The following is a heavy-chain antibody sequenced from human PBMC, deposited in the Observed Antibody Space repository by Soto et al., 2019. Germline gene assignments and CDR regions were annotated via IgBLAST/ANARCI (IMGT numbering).Heavy chain of an antibody. CDR3: ARVGRRILRYMDWFDP. J-gene: IGHJ5*02. D-gene: IGHD3-9*01. Sequence: TLSLTCTVSGGSISSGDYYWSWIRQPPGKGLEWIGYIYYSGSTNYNPSLKSRVTISVDTSKNQFSLKLSSVTAADTAVYYCARVGRRILRYMDWFDPWGQGTLVTVSS. V-gene: IGHV4-30-4*01. CDR1: GGSISSGDYY. CDR2: IYYSGST.